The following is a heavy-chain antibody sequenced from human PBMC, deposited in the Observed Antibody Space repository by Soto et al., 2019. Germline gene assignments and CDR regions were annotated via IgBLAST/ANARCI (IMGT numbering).Heavy chain of an antibody. V-gene: IGHV3-11*06. CDR3: ARDSTVSGLDYGMDV. CDR2: ISSDSIYT. J-gene: IGHJ6*02. D-gene: IGHD3-16*01. Sequence: QVQLVESGGGLVKPGGSLRLSCAASGFTFNDHYMTWIRQAPGKGLEWVSFISSDSIYTNSADSVKGRFTISRDNAKNLLYLQMSSLRVEDTAVYYCARDSTVSGLDYGMDVWGQWTTVAVSS. CDR1: GFTFNDHY.